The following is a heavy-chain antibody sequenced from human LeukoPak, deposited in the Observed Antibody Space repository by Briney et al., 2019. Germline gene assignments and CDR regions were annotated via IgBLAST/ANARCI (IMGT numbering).Heavy chain of an antibody. CDR2: IIGSSGDT. CDR1: GFSLTNFA. J-gene: IGHJ4*02. Sequence: GGSLRLSCAASGFSLTNFAMSWVRQAPGKGLEWVSLIIGSSGDTFYADSVKGRFTISRDNSKNRLYLQMNSLRAEDTALYYCAKGAYDYIEMGYFDYWGQGTLVAVSS. CDR3: AKGAYDYIEMGYFDY. D-gene: IGHD5-12*01. V-gene: IGHV3-23*01.